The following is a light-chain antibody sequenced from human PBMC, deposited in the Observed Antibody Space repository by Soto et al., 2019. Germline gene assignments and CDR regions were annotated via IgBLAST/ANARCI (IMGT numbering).Light chain of an antibody. Sequence: QSVLAQPPSASGTPGQRVSISCSGSRSTIGSNGVNWYQHLPGMAPKLLTHSNDHRPSGVADRFSGSKSGTSASLAISGLQSEDEADYYCAAWDDILNGWVFGGGTKLTVL. V-gene: IGLV1-44*01. CDR1: RSTIGSNG. J-gene: IGLJ3*02. CDR2: SND. CDR3: AAWDDILNGWV.